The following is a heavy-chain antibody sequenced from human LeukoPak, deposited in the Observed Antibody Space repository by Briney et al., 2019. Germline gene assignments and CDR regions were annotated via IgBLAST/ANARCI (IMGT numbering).Heavy chain of an antibody. D-gene: IGHD6-13*01. CDR3: ARDVGIAAAYDY. J-gene: IGHJ4*02. Sequence: KPSETLSLTCAVSGYSISSGYYWGWIRPPPGKGLEWIGSIYRSGSTYYNPSLKSRVTISVDTSKNQFSLKLSSVTAADTAVYYCARDVGIAAAYDYWGQGTLVTVSS. V-gene: IGHV4-38-2*02. CDR2: IYRSGST. CDR1: GYSISSGYY.